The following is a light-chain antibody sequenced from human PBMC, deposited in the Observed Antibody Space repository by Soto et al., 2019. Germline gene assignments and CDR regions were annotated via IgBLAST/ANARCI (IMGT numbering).Light chain of an antibody. V-gene: IGKV3-20*01. CDR1: QMVSNNY. J-gene: IGKJ1*01. CDR2: GAS. CDR3: QQYDSSGT. Sequence: EIVLAQSPGTLSLPLGERATLTCRASQMVSNNYLAWYQQKPGQAPRLLIYGASNRATGIPERFSGSGSGTDFTLTISRLEPEDFAVYYCQQYDSSGTFGQGTKVDI.